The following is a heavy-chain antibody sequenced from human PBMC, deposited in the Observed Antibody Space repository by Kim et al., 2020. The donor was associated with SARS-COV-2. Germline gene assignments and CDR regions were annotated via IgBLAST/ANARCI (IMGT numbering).Heavy chain of an antibody. V-gene: IGHV3-30-3*01. Sequence: GGSLRLSCATSGFTFSSYILHWVRQAPGKGPEWVALISESGANKYYADSVKGRFTISRDASDNTVHLEMSGLRTEDTGLYYCARETSAFDFWGQGTLVTV. CDR3: ARETSAFDF. CDR2: ISESGANK. CDR1: GFTFSSYI. J-gene: IGHJ4*02.